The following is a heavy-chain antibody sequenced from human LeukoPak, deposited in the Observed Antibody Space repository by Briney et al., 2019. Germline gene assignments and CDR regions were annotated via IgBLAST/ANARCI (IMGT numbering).Heavy chain of an antibody. J-gene: IGHJ5*02. D-gene: IGHD3-22*01. V-gene: IGHV1-2*02. CDR3: ARGDYFDSSGYRDYRNNGFDP. CDR1: GYSFTGYY. CDR2: INSNSGVA. Sequence: GASVTDSCKASGYSFTGYYMHWVRQAPGQGLEWMGFINSNSGVANYAETFQGRVTMNRGTYISTVYMKLSRLRADDTSVYYCARGDYFDSSGYRDYRNNGFDPWGQGTLVTVSS.